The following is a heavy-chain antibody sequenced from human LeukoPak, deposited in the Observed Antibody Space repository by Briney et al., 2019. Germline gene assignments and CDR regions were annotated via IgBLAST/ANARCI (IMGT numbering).Heavy chain of an antibody. J-gene: IGHJ4*02. D-gene: IGHD4-17*01. CDR2: IDGDESAT. Sequence: GGSLRLSCAASGFTFRSHWMHWVRQAPGKGLIWVSRIDGDESATYYGDSVKGRFTISRDSAKTSLYLQINNLRAEDTALYYCAKAHDYGDYAGFDYWGQGTLVSVSS. V-gene: IGHV3-74*01. CDR3: AKAHDYGDYAGFDY. CDR1: GFTFRSHW.